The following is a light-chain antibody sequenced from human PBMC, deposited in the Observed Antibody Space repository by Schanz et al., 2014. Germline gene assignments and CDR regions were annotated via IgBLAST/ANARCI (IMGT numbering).Light chain of an antibody. CDR2: AAT. CDR1: QSLYRH. Sequence: DIQMTQSPSSLSASVGDRVTITCRARQSLYRHLQWYQQKPGKAPKLLIYAATSLQSGVSSRFSGSGSGTDFTLAISSLQPEDSATYYCQQTYSTLGTFGSGTKVNIK. J-gene: IGKJ3*01. CDR3: QQTYSTLGT. V-gene: IGKV1-39*01.